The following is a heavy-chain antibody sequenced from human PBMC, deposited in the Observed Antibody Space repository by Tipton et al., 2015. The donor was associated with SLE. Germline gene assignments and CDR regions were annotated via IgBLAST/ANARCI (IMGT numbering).Heavy chain of an antibody. CDR1: GGSFSAYY. D-gene: IGHD2-2*01. CDR3: ARCSTRHYYYYMDV. J-gene: IGHJ6*03. CDR2: INHSGST. V-gene: IGHV4-34*01. Sequence: TLSLTCAVYGGSFSAYYWSWIRQPPGKGLEWIGEINHSGSTNYNPSLKSRVTISVDTSKNQFSLKLSSVTAADTAVYYCARCSTRHYYYYMDVWGKGTTVTVSS.